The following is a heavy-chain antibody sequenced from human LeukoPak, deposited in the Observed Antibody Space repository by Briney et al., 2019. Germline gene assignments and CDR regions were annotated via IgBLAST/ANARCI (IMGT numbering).Heavy chain of an antibody. CDR3: ARGGYSSSWPHYFDY. D-gene: IGHD6-13*01. CDR1: GGTFSSYA. Sequence: SVKVSCKASGGTFSSYAISWVRQAPGQGLEWMGRIIPILGIANYAQKFQGRVTITADKSTSTAYMELSSLRSEDTAVYYCARGGYSSSWPHYFDYWGQGTLVTVSS. CDR2: IIPILGIA. J-gene: IGHJ4*02. V-gene: IGHV1-69*04.